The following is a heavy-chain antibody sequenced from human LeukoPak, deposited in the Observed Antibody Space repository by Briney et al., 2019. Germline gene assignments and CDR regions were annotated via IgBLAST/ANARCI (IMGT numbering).Heavy chain of an antibody. CDR1: GFTFSSYE. CDR3: AREGVVSFDY. Sequence: GGSLRLSCAASGFTFSSYEMTWVRQAPGKGLEWVSYISSRGSTIYYADSVKGRFTISRDNAKNSLYLQMNSLRAEDTAVYYCAREGVVSFDYWGQGTLVTVSS. CDR2: ISSRGSTI. V-gene: IGHV3-48*03. D-gene: IGHD2-15*01. J-gene: IGHJ4*02.